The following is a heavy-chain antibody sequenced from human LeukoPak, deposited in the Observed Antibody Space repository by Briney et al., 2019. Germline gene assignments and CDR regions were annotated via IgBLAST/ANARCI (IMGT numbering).Heavy chain of an antibody. CDR2: IYYSGST. CDR3: ATPYSGGYHGLDI. V-gene: IGHV4-39*01. J-gene: IGHJ3*02. CDR1: GGSVSSSTYY. Sequence: SETLSLTCTVSGGSVSSSTYYWGWIRQPPGKGLEWIGSIYYSGSTYYNPSLKSRVTISVDTSKNQFSLKLNSVTAADTAVYYCATPYSGGYHGLDIWGQGTMVTVSS. D-gene: IGHD1-26*01.